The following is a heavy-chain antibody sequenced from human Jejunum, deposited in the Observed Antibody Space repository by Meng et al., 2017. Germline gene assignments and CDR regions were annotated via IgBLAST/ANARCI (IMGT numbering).Heavy chain of an antibody. V-gene: IGHV4-39*07. CDR1: GGSISSSSYY. CDR2: IYYSGST. CDR3: ARDPTSVVPVAIRNWFDP. D-gene: IGHD2-2*01. J-gene: IGHJ5*02. Sequence: RDEAGPGMVKPSETLSLPCTVSGGSISSSSYYWGWIRQPPGKGLEWIGSIYYSGSTYYNPSLKSRVSISVDTSKNQFSLKLSSVTAADTALYYCARDPTSVVPVAIRNWFDPWGQGTLVTVSS.